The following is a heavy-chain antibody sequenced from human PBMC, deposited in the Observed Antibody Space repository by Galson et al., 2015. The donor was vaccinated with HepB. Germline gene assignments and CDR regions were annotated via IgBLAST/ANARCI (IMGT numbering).Heavy chain of an antibody. Sequence: LRLSCAASRFTFSSYAIHWVRQAPGKGLEWVALISYDGSNKYYADSVKGRFTISRDNSKNTLYLQMNSLRAEDTAVYYCARDHIVVVTAINWYFDLWGRGTLVTVSS. V-gene: IGHV3-30*04. CDR2: ISYDGSNK. D-gene: IGHD2-21*02. CDR1: RFTFSSYA. J-gene: IGHJ2*01. CDR3: ARDHIVVVTAINWYFDL.